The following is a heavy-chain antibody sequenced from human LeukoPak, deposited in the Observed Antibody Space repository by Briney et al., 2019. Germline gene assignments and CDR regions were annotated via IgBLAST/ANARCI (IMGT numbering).Heavy chain of an antibody. V-gene: IGHV1-2*06. D-gene: IGHD2-15*01. CDR3: ARSECSGGICFDAFDI. J-gene: IGHJ3*02. CDR1: GYTFTGYY. Sequence: ASVKVSCKASGYTFTGYYMHWVRQAPGQGLEGMGRINPNSGGTNYAQKFQGRVTMTRDTSISTAYMEVSRLRSDDTAVYYCARSECSGGICFDAFDIWGEGTMVTVSS. CDR2: INPNSGGT.